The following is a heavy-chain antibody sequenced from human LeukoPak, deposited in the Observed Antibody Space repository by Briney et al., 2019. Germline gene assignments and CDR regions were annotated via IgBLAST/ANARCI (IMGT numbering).Heavy chain of an antibody. CDR1: GFTFSDYY. Sequence: GGSLRLSCAASGFTFSDYYMSWIRQAPGKGLEWVSDISGSGSNTYYADSVKGRFTISRDNSKNTLYLQVNSLRVEDTAVYYCAKKYSTGLDPWGQGTLATVSS. J-gene: IGHJ5*02. D-gene: IGHD1-26*01. CDR3: AKKYSTGLDP. CDR2: ISGSGSNT. V-gene: IGHV3-23*01.